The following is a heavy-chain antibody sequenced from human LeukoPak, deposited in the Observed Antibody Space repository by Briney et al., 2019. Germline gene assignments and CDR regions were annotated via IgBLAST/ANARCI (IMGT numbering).Heavy chain of an antibody. Sequence: PGGSLRLSCAASGFTFSSYSMNWVRQAPGKGLEWVAHINSASSIIYHADSVQGRFTISRDNAKNSLYLQMNSLRDEDTAVYYRTRLAFGAWGPFDYWGQGALVTVSS. J-gene: IGHJ4*02. CDR3: TRLAFGAWGPFDY. CDR1: GFTFSSYS. D-gene: IGHD3-10*01. V-gene: IGHV3-48*02. CDR2: INSASSII.